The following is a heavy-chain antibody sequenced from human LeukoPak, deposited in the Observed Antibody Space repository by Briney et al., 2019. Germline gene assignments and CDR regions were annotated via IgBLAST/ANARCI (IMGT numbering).Heavy chain of an antibody. D-gene: IGHD6-19*01. CDR3: ARHASVDGNWPRPLDY. V-gene: IGHV4-39*01. CDR1: GGSIGSSPYY. J-gene: IGHJ4*02. CDR2: IYYSGST. Sequence: SEALSLTCTVSGGSIGSSPYYWGWIRQPPGKGLEWIGNIYYSGSTYYNPSLKTRVTISVDTSKNQFSLKLTSVTAADTAVYYCARHASVDGNWPRPLDYWGQGSLVTVSS.